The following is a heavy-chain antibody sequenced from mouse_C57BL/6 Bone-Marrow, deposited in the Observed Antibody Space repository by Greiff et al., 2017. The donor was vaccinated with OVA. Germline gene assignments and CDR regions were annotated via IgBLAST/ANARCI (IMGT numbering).Heavy chain of an antibody. V-gene: IGHV1-81*01. CDR3: ARKEYRGCPFAY. Sequence: QVQLQQSGAELARPGASVKLSCKASGYTFTSYGISWVKQRTGQGLEWIGEIYPRSGNTYYNEKFKGKATLTADKSSSTAYMELRSLTSEDSAVYFCARKEYRGCPFAYWGQGTLVTVSA. CDR2: IYPRSGNT. D-gene: IGHD2-14*01. CDR1: GYTFTSYG. J-gene: IGHJ3*01.